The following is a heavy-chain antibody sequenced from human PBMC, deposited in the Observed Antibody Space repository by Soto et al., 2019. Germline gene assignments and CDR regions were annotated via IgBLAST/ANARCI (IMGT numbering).Heavy chain of an antibody. CDR3: ARVPSSSGRAHFDY. CDR1: GFTFSSYA. J-gene: IGHJ4*02. Sequence: VQLVESGGGMVQPGRSLRLSCAASGFTFSSYAMHWVRQAPGKGLEWVAVISYDGSNKYYADSVKGRFTISRDNSKNTLYLQMNSLRAEDTAVYYCARVPSSSGRAHFDYWGQGTLVTVSS. D-gene: IGHD2-15*01. V-gene: IGHV3-30-3*01. CDR2: ISYDGSNK.